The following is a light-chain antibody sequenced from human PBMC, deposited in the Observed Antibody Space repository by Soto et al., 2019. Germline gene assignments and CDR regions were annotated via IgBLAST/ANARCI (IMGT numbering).Light chain of an antibody. Sequence: DFHMTQSPSTVSASEGYRVTITCRASASICRWLAWYQQKPGKAPKLLIYMASSLESGVPSRFSGSGSGTEFTLTINSLQADDFATYYCQQHNSFSITFGQGTRLEIK. CDR2: MAS. CDR1: ASICRW. J-gene: IGKJ5*01. V-gene: IGKV1-5*03. CDR3: QQHNSFSIT.